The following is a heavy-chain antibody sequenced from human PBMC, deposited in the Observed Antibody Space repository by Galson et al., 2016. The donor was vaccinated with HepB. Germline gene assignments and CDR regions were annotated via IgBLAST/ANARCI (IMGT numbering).Heavy chain of an antibody. CDR1: GGSFSTYY. CDR3: ARTYSSSWIPTWFDP. V-gene: IGHV4-59*01. Sequence: SETLSLTCTVSGGSFSTYYWSWIRQPPGKGLEWIGYIYYSGGTSYSPSLKSRVTISVDTSKNQFSLKLSSVTAADTAVYDCARTYSSSWIPTWFDPWGQGTLVTVSS. J-gene: IGHJ5*02. CDR2: IYYSGGT. D-gene: IGHD6-13*01.